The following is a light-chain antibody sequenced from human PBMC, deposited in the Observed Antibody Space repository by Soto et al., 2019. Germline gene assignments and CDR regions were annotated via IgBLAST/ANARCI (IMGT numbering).Light chain of an antibody. CDR2: DAS. CDR3: QQYENLPT. J-gene: IGKJ5*01. CDR1: QNINNY. V-gene: IGKV1-33*01. Sequence: DIQMTQSPSSLSASVGDRVPLTGNASQNINNYLNWYQQKPGRAPKLLIYDASNLEAGVPSRFRGSGSGTDFTFTISRLQPEDIATYYCQQYENLPTFGQGTQLEIK.